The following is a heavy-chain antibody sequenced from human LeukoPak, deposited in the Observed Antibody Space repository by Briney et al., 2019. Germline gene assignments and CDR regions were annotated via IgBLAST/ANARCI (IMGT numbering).Heavy chain of an antibody. Sequence: GGSLRLSCAAPEFTFSSYAMSWVRQTPGKGLEWVSGIRSTGGGTYYADSVKGRFTISRDNSKNTLYLQMNSLGAEDTAVYYCAKELAAVGVPSFDSWGQGTLVTVSS. CDR2: IRSTGGGT. V-gene: IGHV3-23*01. CDR3: AKELAAVGVPSFDS. J-gene: IGHJ4*02. CDR1: EFTFSSYA. D-gene: IGHD6-13*01.